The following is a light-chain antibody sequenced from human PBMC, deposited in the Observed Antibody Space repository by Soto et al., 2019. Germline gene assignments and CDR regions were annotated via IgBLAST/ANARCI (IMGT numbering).Light chain of an antibody. Sequence: DIQMTQSPSTLSASVGDTVTITCRASESIDNWLAWYQQKPGKAPKLLIFAASTLVRGVPSRFSGRGSGTEFTLTISSLQADDYATYYCQQLKSYVTFGQGTRREIK. CDR3: QQLKSYVT. J-gene: IGKJ5*01. CDR1: ESIDNW. CDR2: AAS. V-gene: IGKV1-5*01.